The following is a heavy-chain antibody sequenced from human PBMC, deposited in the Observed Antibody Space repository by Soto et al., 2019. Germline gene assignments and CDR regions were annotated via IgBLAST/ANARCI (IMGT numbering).Heavy chain of an antibody. CDR1: GFDFSGYA. J-gene: IGHJ4*02. Sequence: VQLLASGGGLVQPGGSLTLSCAASGFDFSGYAMSWVRQAPGKWLQWVSVITGGGTSIYYGDSVKGRVSIARDKSSNTLFLHMHSLRAEDTALYYCAKHQYSFAHYIDHWGQGTHVTVSS. V-gene: IGHV3-23*01. D-gene: IGHD4-4*01. CDR2: ITGGGTSI. CDR3: AKHQYSFAHYIDH.